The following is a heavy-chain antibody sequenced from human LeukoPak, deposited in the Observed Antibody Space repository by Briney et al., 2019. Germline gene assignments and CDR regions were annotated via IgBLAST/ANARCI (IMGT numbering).Heavy chain of an antibody. CDR2: INHRGSI. J-gene: IGHJ4*02. D-gene: IGHD3-22*01. V-gene: IGHV4-34*01. CDR1: GGSFSGYY. Sequence: SETLSLTCAVHGGSFSGYYWNWIRQPPGKGLEWIGEINHRGSISYNPSLKSRVTISVDTSKNQFSLKLSSVTAADTAVYYCARGGTFSGYGGYWGQGTLVIVSS. CDR3: ARGGTFSGYGGY.